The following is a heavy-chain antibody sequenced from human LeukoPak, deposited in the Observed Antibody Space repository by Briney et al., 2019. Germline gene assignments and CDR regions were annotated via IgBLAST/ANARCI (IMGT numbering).Heavy chain of an antibody. CDR2: ISSSGSTI. Sequence: GGSLRLSCAASGFTFSDYYMRWIRQAPGKGLEWVSYISSSGSTIYYADSVKGRFTISRDNAKNSLYLQMNSLRAEDTAVYYCARTGWFGEDPFDYWGQGTLVTVSS. D-gene: IGHD3-10*01. CDR3: ARTGWFGEDPFDY. J-gene: IGHJ4*02. CDR1: GFTFSDYY. V-gene: IGHV3-11*01.